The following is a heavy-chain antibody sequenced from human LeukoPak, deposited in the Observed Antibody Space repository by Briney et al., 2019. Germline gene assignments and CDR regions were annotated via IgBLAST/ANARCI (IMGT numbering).Heavy chain of an antibody. V-gene: IGHV3-74*01. D-gene: IGHD4-11*01. CDR3: ARVGYSDESIDY. CDR1: GFSFTTYV. Sequence: PGGSLRLSCAASGFSFTTYVMHWVRHAPGKGLMWVSRISHDGTVTSYADSVKGRFTISRDNAKNSLFLQMSSLRAEDTAVYYCARVGYSDESIDYWGQGTLVTVSS. J-gene: IGHJ4*02. CDR2: ISHDGTVT.